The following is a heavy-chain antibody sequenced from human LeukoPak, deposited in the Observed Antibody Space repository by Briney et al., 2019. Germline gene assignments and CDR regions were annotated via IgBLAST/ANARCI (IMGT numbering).Heavy chain of an antibody. V-gene: IGHV4-61*02. J-gene: IGHJ5*02. CDR3: ARGRAWFDP. CDR1: GDSISSGFYY. CDR2: ISRSGSI. Sequence: PSQTLSLTCTVSGDSISSGFYYWSWIRQPAGRGLEWIGRISRSGSIDYNPSLKSRVTISVDTSKNQFSLKLSSVTAADTAVYYCARGRAWFDPWGQGTLVTVSS.